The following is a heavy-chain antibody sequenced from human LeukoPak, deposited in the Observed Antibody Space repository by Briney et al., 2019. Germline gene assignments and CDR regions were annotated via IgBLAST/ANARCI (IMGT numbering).Heavy chain of an antibody. Sequence: ASVKVSCKASGYTFTSYGISWVRQAPGQGLKWMGWISAYNGNTNYAPKLQGRVTMTTDPSTSTAYMELRSLRSDDTAVYYCARYYYDSSGSRDDPWGQGTLVTVSS. D-gene: IGHD3-22*01. CDR3: ARYYYDSSGSRDDP. CDR1: GYTFTSYG. V-gene: IGHV1-18*01. J-gene: IGHJ5*02. CDR2: ISAYNGNT.